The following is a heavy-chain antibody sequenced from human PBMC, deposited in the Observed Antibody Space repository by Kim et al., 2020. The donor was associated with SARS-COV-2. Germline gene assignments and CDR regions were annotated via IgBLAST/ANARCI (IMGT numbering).Heavy chain of an antibody. J-gene: IGHJ5*02. CDR3: ARDWVYYDFWSGNNWFDP. Sequence: ASVKVSCKASGYTFTSYAMNWVRQAPGQGLEWMGWINTNTGNPTYAQGFTGRFVFSLDTSVSTAYLQISSLKAEDTAVYYCARDWVYYDFWSGNNWFDPWGQGTLVTVSS. D-gene: IGHD3-3*01. CDR2: INTNTGNP. V-gene: IGHV7-4-1*02. CDR1: GYTFTSYA.